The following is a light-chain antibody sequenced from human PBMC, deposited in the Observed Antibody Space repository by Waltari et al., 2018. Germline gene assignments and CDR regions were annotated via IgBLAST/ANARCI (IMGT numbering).Light chain of an antibody. V-gene: IGLV2-23*02. Sequence: QSPLTQPASVSASPGQSITISCTGTSSDIGNDNLVTWYQQHSGTVPQLIIYDVTQRPSGVSYRFSGSKSGNTASLTISGLQEDDEADYYCCSYAVSSTLVFGGGTKVTVL. CDR1: SSDIGNDNL. CDR2: DVT. J-gene: IGLJ2*01. CDR3: CSYAVSSTLV.